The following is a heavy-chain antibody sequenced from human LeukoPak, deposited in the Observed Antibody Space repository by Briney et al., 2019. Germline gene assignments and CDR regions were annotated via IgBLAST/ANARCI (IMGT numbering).Heavy chain of an antibody. J-gene: IGHJ4*02. D-gene: IGHD6-13*01. CDR2: LWADGNTA. CDR1: GFTFNIFG. V-gene: IGHV3-33*06. CDR3: VKESAADATFRFDY. Sequence: GGSLRLSCAASGFTFNIFGMHWVRQVPGNGLEWLAVLWADGNTAYYADSVKGRFTISRDSSENTLYLQMNSLRSEDTALYYCVKESAADATFRFDYWGQGTLVTVSS.